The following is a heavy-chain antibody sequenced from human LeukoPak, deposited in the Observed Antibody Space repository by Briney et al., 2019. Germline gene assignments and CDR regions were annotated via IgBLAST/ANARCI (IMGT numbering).Heavy chain of an antibody. Sequence: SETLSLTCTVSGGSMSSNSYYWGWIRQPPGKGLEWIGYIYYSGSTNYNPSLKSRVTISVDTSKNQSSLKLSSVTAADTAVYYCARHSPPPSQGLFHFDCWGQGTLVTVSS. D-gene: IGHD5-18*01. J-gene: IGHJ4*02. V-gene: IGHV4-61*05. CDR1: GGSMSSNSYY. CDR3: ARHSPPPSQGLFHFDC. CDR2: IYYSGST.